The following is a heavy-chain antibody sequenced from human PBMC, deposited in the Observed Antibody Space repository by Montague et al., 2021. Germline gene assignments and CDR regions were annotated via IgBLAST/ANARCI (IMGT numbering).Heavy chain of an antibody. CDR1: GGSISNYF. V-gene: IGHV4-59*13. Sequence: SETLSLTCTVSGGSISNYFWTWIRQPPGQGLEWIGFISYSGRTNXNPSLKSRVTISLDTSKNQFSLNLSSVTAADTAVYYCARGTTADGFDIWGQGTMVTVSS. D-gene: IGHD4-11*01. CDR2: ISYSGRT. J-gene: IGHJ3*02. CDR3: ARGTTADGFDI.